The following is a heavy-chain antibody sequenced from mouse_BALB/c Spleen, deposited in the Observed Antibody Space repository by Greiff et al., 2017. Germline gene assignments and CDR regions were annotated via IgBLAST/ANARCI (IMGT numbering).Heavy chain of an antibody. Sequence: EVQLQESGAELVKPGASVKLSCTASGFNIKDTYMHWVKQRPEQGLEWIGRIDPANGNTKYDPKFQGKATITADTSSNTAYLQLSSLTSEDTAVYYCAKEVYYDPVAYWGQGTLVTVSA. CDR3: AKEVYYDPVAY. J-gene: IGHJ3*01. V-gene: IGHV14-3*02. CDR2: IDPANGNT. CDR1: GFNIKDTY. D-gene: IGHD2-4*01.